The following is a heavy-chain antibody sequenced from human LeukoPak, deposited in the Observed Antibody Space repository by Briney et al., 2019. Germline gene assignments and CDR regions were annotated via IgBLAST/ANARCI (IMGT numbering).Heavy chain of an antibody. Sequence: PSETLSLTCAGYGGSFSGYYWSWIRQPPGKGLEWIGEINHSGSTNYNPSLKSRVTISVDTSKNQFSLKLSSVTAADTAVYYCARRRGYCSSTSCYRWFDPWGQGTLVTVSS. V-gene: IGHV4-34*01. J-gene: IGHJ5*02. CDR1: GGSFSGYY. CDR3: ARRRGYCSSTSCYRWFDP. D-gene: IGHD2-2*01. CDR2: INHSGST.